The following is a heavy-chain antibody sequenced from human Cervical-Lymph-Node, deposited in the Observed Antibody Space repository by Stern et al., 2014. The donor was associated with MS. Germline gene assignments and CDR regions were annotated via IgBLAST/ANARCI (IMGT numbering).Heavy chain of an antibody. Sequence: QVQLVQSGAEVKKPGASVKVSCNVSGYTLTEVSIHWVRQAPGRGLEWMGGFDPEDGETTYAQKFQDRVTLTEDTSTDTAYVELSSLQSDDTAVYYCAADRGRYGPYFFYGLDVWGQGTTVTVSS. J-gene: IGHJ6*02. V-gene: IGHV1-24*01. CDR1: GYTLTEVS. D-gene: IGHD3-16*01. CDR2: FDPEDGET. CDR3: AADRGRYGPYFFYGLDV.